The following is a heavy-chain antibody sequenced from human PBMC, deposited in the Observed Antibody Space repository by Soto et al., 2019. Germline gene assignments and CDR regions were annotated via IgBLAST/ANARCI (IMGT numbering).Heavy chain of an antibody. Sequence: GGSLRLSCAASGFTFSDYGMHWVRQAPGKGLEWVAVIWYDGINKYYADSVKGRFTISRDNSKKTLFLQMNSLRAEDTAVYYCARLQSDYYFGMDVCGQGPTVTVAS. J-gene: IGHJ6*02. CDR3: ARLQSDYYFGMDV. CDR2: IWYDGINK. D-gene: IGHD6-19*01. V-gene: IGHV3-33*01. CDR1: GFTFSDYG.